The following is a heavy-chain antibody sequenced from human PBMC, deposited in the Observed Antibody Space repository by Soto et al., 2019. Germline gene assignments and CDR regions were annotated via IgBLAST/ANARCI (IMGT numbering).Heavy chain of an antibody. J-gene: IGHJ6*02. D-gene: IGHD3-16*02. Sequence: SVKVSCKASGGTFSSYAISWVRQAPGQGLEWMGGIIPIFGTTNYAQKFQGRVTITADESTSTAYMELSSLRSEDTAVYYCASDRLSRGHYYGMDVWGQGTTVTVSS. CDR3: ASDRLSRGHYYGMDV. V-gene: IGHV1-69*13. CDR1: GGTFSSYA. CDR2: IIPIFGTT.